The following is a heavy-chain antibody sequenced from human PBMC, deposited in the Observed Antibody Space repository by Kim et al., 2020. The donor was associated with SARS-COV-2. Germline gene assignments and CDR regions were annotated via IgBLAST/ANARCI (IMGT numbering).Heavy chain of an antibody. CDR1: GFTFSSYG. J-gene: IGHJ4*02. CDR3: AKDAGKFYYGVNDYYFDY. V-gene: IGHV3-30*18. D-gene: IGHD4-17*01. Sequence: GGSLRLSCAASGFTFSSYGMHWVRQAPGKGLEWVAVISYDGSNKYYADSVKGRFTISRDNSKNTLYLQMNSLRAEDTAVYYCAKDAGKFYYGVNDYYFDYWGQGTLVTVSS. CDR2: ISYDGSNK.